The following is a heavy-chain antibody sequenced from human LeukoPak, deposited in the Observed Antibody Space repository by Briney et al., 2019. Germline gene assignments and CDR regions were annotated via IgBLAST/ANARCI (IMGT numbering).Heavy chain of an antibody. D-gene: IGHD3-16*01. CDR3: ARGRRGYYFDY. V-gene: IGHV3-9*01. Sequence: GGSLRLSCAASGFIFDDYAMHWVRQAPGKGLEWVSGITWNSRSIGYADSVKGRFTISRDNAKNSLYLQMNSLRAEDTAVYYCARGRRGYYFDYWGQGTLVTVSS. CDR1: GFIFDDYA. CDR2: ITWNSRSI. J-gene: IGHJ4*02.